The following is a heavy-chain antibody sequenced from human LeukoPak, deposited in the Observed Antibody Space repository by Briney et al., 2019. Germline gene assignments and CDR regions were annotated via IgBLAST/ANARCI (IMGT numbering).Heavy chain of an antibody. CDR2: INSDGNIT. V-gene: IGHV3-74*01. CDR1: DFAFRNYW. J-gene: IGHJ4*02. D-gene: IGHD6-13*01. Sequence: GGSLRLSCAASDFAFRNYWMHWVRQPPGKGLVWVSRINSDGNITTYARSVKGRFTISRDNAKNTLFLQMNSLRVEDTVVYYCTRAIQGIADYWGQGTLVTVSS. CDR3: TRAIQGIADY.